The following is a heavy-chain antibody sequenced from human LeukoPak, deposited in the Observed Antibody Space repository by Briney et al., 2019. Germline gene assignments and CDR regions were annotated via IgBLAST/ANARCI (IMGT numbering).Heavy chain of an antibody. CDR1: GFTFSSYG. CDR3: ARDRVAGTGGYFDY. Sequence: AGGSLRLSCAASGFTFSSYGMHWVRQAPGKGLEWVAVISYDGSNKYYADSVKGRFTISRDNSKNTLYLQMNSLRAEDTAVYYCARDRVAGTGGYFDYWGQGTLVTVSS. J-gene: IGHJ4*02. D-gene: IGHD6-19*01. CDR2: ISYDGSNK. V-gene: IGHV3-30*03.